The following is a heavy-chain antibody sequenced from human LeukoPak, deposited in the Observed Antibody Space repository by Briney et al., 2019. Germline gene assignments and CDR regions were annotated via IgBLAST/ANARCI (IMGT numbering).Heavy chain of an antibody. V-gene: IGHV3-21*01. CDR1: GFTFSSYS. J-gene: IGHJ4*02. CDR2: ISSSSSYI. CDR3: ARDPAVADYFDY. Sequence: GGSLRLSCAASGFTFSSYSMSWVRQAPGKGLEWVSSISSSSSYIYYADSVKGRFTISRDNAKNSLYLQMNSLRAEDTAVYYCARDPAVADYFDYWGQGTLVTVSS. D-gene: IGHD6-19*01.